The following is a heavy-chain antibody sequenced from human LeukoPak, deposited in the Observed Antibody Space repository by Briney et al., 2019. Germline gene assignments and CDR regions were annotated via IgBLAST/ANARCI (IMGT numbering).Heavy chain of an antibody. Sequence: ASVMVSCTASGYTFTGYYMHWVRQAPGQGLEWMGWINPNSGGTNYAQKFQGRVTMTRDTSISTAYMELSRLRSDDTAVYYCARDLTIFGVVIGYAFDIWGQGTMVTVSS. CDR2: INPNSGGT. D-gene: IGHD3-3*01. CDR1: GYTFTGYY. CDR3: ARDLTIFGVVIGYAFDI. V-gene: IGHV1-2*02. J-gene: IGHJ3*02.